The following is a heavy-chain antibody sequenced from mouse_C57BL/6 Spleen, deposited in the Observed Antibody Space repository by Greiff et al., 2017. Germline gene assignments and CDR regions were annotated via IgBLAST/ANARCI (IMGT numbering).Heavy chain of an antibody. CDR1: GYTFTSYW. Sequence: QVQLQQPGTELVKPGASVKLSCKASGYTFTSYWMHWVKQRPGQGLEWIGNINPSNGGTNYNEKFKSKATLTVDKSSSTAYMQLGSLTSEDSTVYYCARVITTVVADAMDYWGQGTSVTVSS. CDR3: ARVITTVVADAMDY. J-gene: IGHJ4*01. CDR2: INPSNGGT. D-gene: IGHD1-1*01. V-gene: IGHV1-53*01.